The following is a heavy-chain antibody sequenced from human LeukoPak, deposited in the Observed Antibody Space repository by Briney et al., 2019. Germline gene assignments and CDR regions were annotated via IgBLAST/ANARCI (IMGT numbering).Heavy chain of an antibody. J-gene: IGHJ4*02. CDR2: INPNSGGT. CDR1: GYTFTGYY. D-gene: IGHD5-18*01. CDR3: ARAVDTAMVVFDY. V-gene: IGHV1-2*02. Sequence: GASVKVSCKASGYTFTGYYMHWVRQAPGQGLEWMGWINPNSGGTNYAQKFQGRVTMTRDTSISTAYMELSRLRSDDTAVYYCARAVDTAMVVFDYWGQGTLVTVSS.